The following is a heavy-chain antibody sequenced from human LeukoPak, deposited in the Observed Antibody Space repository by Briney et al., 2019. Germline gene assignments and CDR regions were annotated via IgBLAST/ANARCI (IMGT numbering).Heavy chain of an antibody. D-gene: IGHD5-18*01. V-gene: IGHV4-31*03. Sequence: SETLSLTCTVSGVSISSGGYYWSCTRQHPGKVLEWIGYIDYSGSTYYNPSLKSRVTISVDTSKNQFSLKLSSVTAADTAVYYCARGGSLNSYGLVHGAFDIWGQGTMVTVSS. J-gene: IGHJ3*02. CDR2: IDYSGST. CDR1: GVSISSGGYY. CDR3: ARGGSLNSYGLVHGAFDI.